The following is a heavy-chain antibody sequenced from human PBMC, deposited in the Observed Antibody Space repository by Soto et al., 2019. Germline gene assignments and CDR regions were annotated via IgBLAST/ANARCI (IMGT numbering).Heavy chain of an antibody. J-gene: IGHJ5*01. Sequence: QVQLVQSGAEVKRPGASVKVSCKFSGYNFIDYGMTWVRQAPGQGLEWMGWISGSNGATNYAQKFQGRVTLTTDTSTNTAYMEQRSLRKDDTAVYYCARDSKWLIVKGNWFDSWGQGTLVTVSS. CDR1: GYNFIDYG. D-gene: IGHD5-12*01. CDR3: ARDSKWLIVKGNWFDS. V-gene: IGHV1-18*04. CDR2: ISGSNGAT.